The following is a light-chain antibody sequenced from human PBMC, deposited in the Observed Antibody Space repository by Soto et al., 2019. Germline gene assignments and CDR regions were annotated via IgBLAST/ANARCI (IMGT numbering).Light chain of an antibody. V-gene: IGKV3-11*01. CDR1: QRVSSY. J-gene: IGKJ5*01. CDR2: DAS. CDR3: QQRSNWPPT. Sequence: EIVLTQSPATLSLSPGERATLSCRASQRVSSYLAWYQQKPCQAPRLLIYDASNRATGIPARFSGSGSGTDFPLTISSLEPEGFAVYYCQQRSNWPPTFGQGTRLEIK.